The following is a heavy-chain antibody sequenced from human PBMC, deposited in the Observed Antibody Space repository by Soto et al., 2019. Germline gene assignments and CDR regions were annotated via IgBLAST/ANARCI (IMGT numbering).Heavy chain of an antibody. J-gene: IGHJ6*02. Sequence: QVQLQESGPGLVRPSEALSLTCTVSGGSVTTGSYTWSWIRRPPGKGLEWIGNIFFTGITHYNPSLNNRVPMSVDTSTNQFSLTVTSVTAADTAVYYCARDGHGMDVWGQGTTVTVSS. CDR2: IFFTGIT. CDR1: GGSVTTGSYT. CDR3: ARDGHGMDV. V-gene: IGHV4-61*01.